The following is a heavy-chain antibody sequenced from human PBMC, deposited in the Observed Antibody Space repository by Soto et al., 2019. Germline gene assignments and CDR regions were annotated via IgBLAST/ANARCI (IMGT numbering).Heavy chain of an antibody. V-gene: IGHV3-21*01. CDR3: AREAPDYGMHLDI. J-gene: IGHJ3*02. CDR1: GFTFSSYS. Sequence: EGSLRLSCAASGFTFSSYSMNWVRQAPGKGLEWVSSISSSSSYIYYADSVKGRFTISRDNAKNSLYLQMNSLRAEDTAVYYCAREAPDYGMHLDIWGQGTMVTVSS. D-gene: IGHD4-17*01. CDR2: ISSSSSYI.